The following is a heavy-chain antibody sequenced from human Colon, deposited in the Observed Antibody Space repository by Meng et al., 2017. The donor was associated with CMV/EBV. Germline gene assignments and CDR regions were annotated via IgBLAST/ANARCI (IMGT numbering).Heavy chain of an antibody. Sequence: GGSLRLSCTGSGFAFSNHAMSWVRQAPGKGLEWVSVVYTGLSTTYCADTVKGRFTISRDNSKDTLYLQMSSLSVEETDVYYCVRGIGSRSKIYEFWGQGTQVTVSS. CDR2: VYTGLSTT. D-gene: IGHD2/OR15-2a*01. J-gene: IGHJ4*02. CDR1: GFAFSNHA. V-gene: IGHV3-23*03. CDR3: VRGIGSRSKIYEF.